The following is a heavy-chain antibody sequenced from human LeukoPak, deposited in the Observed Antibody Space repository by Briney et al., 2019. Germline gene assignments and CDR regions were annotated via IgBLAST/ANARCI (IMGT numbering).Heavy chain of an antibody. D-gene: IGHD6-13*01. V-gene: IGHV1-3*01. J-gene: IGHJ5*02. CDR2: INAGNGNT. CDR1: GYTFTSYA. Sequence: ASAKVPCKASGYTFTSYAMHWVRQAPGQRLEWMGWINAGNGNTKYSQKFQGRVTITRDTSASTAYMELSSLRSEDTAVYYCARDLPGIAAASPENWFDPWGQGTLVTASS. CDR3: ARDLPGIAAASPENWFDP.